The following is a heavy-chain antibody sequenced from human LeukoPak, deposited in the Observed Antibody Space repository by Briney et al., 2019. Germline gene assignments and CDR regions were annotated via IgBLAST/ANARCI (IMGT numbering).Heavy chain of an antibody. V-gene: IGHV4-38-2*02. CDR3: ARDNRDDFWSGYHHRYFDY. CDR2: MYHSGST. CDR1: GYSISSGYY. J-gene: IGHJ4*02. Sequence: SETLSLTCTVSGYSISSGYYWGWIRQPPGKGLEWIGSMYHSGSTYYNPSLKSRVTISVDTSKNQLSLKLSSVTAADTAVYYCARDNRDDFWSGYHHRYFDYWGQGTLVTVSS. D-gene: IGHD3-3*01.